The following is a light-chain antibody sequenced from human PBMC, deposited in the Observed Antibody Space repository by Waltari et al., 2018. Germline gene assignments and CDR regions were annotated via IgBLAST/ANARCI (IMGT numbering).Light chain of an antibody. V-gene: IGLV1-47*01. CDR1: SSNIGNNN. CDR2: RNN. J-gene: IGLJ2*01. Sequence: QSVLTQPPSASGPPGQRVTLSCSGRSSNIGNNNVCWYQQVPGTAPQLLIYRNNQRPSWVPDRFSGSKSGTSASLAISGVRAEDEADYYCAAWDDSLSVVLVGGGTKLTVL. CDR3: AAWDDSLSVVL.